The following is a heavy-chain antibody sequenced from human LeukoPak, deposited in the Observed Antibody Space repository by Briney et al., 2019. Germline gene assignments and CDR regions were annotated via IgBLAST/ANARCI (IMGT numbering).Heavy chain of an antibody. CDR2: ISGSGGST. V-gene: IGHV3-23*01. CDR3: ARLVAAAHTDY. CDR1: GFTFSSYG. Sequence: GGSLRLSCAASGFTFSSYGMSWVRQAPGKGLEWVSSISGSGGSTYYADSVRGRFTISRDNSRNTLYLQMNSLRAEDTALSYCARLVAAAHTDYWGQGTLVTVSS. J-gene: IGHJ4*02. D-gene: IGHD6-13*01.